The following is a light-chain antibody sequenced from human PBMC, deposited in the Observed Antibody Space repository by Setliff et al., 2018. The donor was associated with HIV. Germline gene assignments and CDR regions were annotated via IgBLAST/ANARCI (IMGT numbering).Light chain of an antibody. CDR2: EVN. Sequence: QSVLAQPASVSGSPGQSITMSCTGTKNDVGGHDVVSWYQQYPGKAPKLIIYEVNKRPSGLSNRFSGSKSGNTASLTISGLQAEDEAEYYCCSYENSGTFYVFETGTKV. CDR3: CSYENSGTFYV. CDR1: KNDVGGHDV. V-gene: IGLV2-23*02. J-gene: IGLJ1*01.